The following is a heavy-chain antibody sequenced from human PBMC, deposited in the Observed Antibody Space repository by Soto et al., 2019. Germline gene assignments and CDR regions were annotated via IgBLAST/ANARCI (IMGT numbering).Heavy chain of an antibody. CDR1: GYSFTSYW. CDR2: IYPGDSDT. V-gene: IGHV5-51*01. D-gene: IGHD2-2*01. CDR3: ARQLVVPADTNSYYYGMDV. Sequence: GESLKISCKGSGYSFTSYWIGWVRQMPGKGLEWMGIIYPGDSDTRYSPSFQGQVTISADKSISTAYLQWSSLKASDTAMYYCARQLVVPADTNSYYYGMDVWGQGTPVTVYS. J-gene: IGHJ6*02.